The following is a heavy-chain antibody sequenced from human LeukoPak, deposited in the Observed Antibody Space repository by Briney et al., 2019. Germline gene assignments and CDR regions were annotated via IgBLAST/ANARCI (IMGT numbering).Heavy chain of an antibody. CDR1: GYTFTSYH. CDR3: ARTVSRITMVRGVMNFDY. D-gene: IGHD3-10*01. V-gene: IGHV1-8*01. CDR2: MNPNSGNT. Sequence: GASVKVSCKASGYTFTSYHINWVRQATGQGLEWMGWMNPNSGNTGYAQKFQGRVTMTRNTSISTAYMELSSLRSEDTAVYYCARTVSRITMVRGVMNFDYWGQGTLVTVSS. J-gene: IGHJ4*02.